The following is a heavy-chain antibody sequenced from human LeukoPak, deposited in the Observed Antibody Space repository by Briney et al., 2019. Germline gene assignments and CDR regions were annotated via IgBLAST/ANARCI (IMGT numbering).Heavy chain of an antibody. CDR2: IYYSGST. CDR3: AREDYGGNSEYY. Sequence: SETLSLTCTVSGGSISSSSYYWGWIRQPPGKGLEWIGSIYYSGSTNYNPSLKSRVTISVDTSKNQFSLKLSSVTAADTAVYYCAREDYGGNSEYYWGQGTLVTVSS. D-gene: IGHD4-23*01. J-gene: IGHJ4*02. V-gene: IGHV4-39*07. CDR1: GGSISSSSYY.